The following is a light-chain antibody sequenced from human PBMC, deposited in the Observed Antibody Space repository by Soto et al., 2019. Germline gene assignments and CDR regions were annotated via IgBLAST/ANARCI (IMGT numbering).Light chain of an antibody. J-gene: IGLJ1*01. CDR2: GVT. CDR3: SSFTSSYFYV. V-gene: IGLV2-14*01. CDR1: GSDIGAYNY. Sequence: QSVLTQPASVSGSPGQSITISCTGSGSDIGAYNYVSWYQQHPGKAPKLLIHGVTRRPSGVSSRFSASKSAYTASLTISGLQAEDAANYDCSSFTSSYFYVFGPGTTVTVL.